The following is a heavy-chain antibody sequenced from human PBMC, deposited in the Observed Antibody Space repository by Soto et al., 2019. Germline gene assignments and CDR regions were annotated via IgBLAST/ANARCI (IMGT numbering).Heavy chain of an antibody. J-gene: IGHJ4*02. CDR1: GHSFNNW. CDR2: IYPGDSDT. Sequence: GESLKISCKGLGHSFNNWIGWVRQMPGKGLEGMGIIYPGDSDTRYSPSFQGQVTISADKSISTAYLQWSSLKASDTAMYYCARDWVSSTEYTWNYGTYFDYWGQGALVTVSS. CDR3: ARDWVSSTEYTWNYGTYFDY. D-gene: IGHD1-7*01. V-gene: IGHV5-51*01.